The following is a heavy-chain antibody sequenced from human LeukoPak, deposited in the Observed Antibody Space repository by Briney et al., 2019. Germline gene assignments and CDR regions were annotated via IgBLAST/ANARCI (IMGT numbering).Heavy chain of an antibody. CDR2: INPNSGGT. CDR3: ARSYYYGSGSIYYYYMGV. J-gene: IGHJ6*03. Sequence: ASVKVSCKASGYTFTGYYMHWVRQAPGQGLEWMGWINPNSGGTNYAQKFQGRVTMTRDTSISTAYMELSRLRSDDTAVYYCARSYYYGSGSIYYYYMGVWGKGTTVTVSS. V-gene: IGHV1-2*02. D-gene: IGHD3-10*01. CDR1: GYTFTGYY.